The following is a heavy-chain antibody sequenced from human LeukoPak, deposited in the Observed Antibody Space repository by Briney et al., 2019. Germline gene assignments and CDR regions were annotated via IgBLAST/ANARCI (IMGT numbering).Heavy chain of an antibody. CDR1: GFTFSSYA. J-gene: IGHJ1*01. D-gene: IGHD6-19*01. CDR2: ISGGGGST. V-gene: IGHV3-23*01. Sequence: GGSLRLSCAASGFTFSSYAMNWVRQAPGKGLEWVLGISGGGGSTYYADSVKGRFTISRDNSKNTLYLQMNSLRAEDTAVYYCAKDGRGWRGYLQHWGQGTLVTVSS. CDR3: AKDGRGWRGYLQH.